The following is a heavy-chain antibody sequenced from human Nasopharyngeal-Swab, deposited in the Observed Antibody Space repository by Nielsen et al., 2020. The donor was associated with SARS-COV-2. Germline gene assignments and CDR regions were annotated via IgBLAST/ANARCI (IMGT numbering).Heavy chain of an antibody. D-gene: IGHD3-9*01. J-gene: IGHJ6*03. CDR3: ARDLGGYDILTGYYHYYYYMGV. Sequence: WIRQPPGKGLEWIGYIYYSGSTNYNPSLKSRVTISVDTSKNQFSLKLSSVTAADTAVYYCARDLGGYDILTGYYHYYYYMGVWGKGTTVTVSS. CDR2: IYYSGST. V-gene: IGHV4-59*01.